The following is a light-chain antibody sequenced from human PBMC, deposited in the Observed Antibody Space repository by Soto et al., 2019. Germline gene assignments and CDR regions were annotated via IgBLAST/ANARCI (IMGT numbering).Light chain of an antibody. Sequence: AIQMTQSPSSLSASVGDRVTITCRASQGIRNDLGWYQQKPGKAPKLLIYAASSLQSGVPSTFSGSGSGTDFTLTISSMQPEDFATYYCLQAYNCPLTFGGGTKVEIK. CDR2: AAS. CDR1: QGIRND. CDR3: LQAYNCPLT. J-gene: IGKJ4*01. V-gene: IGKV1-6*01.